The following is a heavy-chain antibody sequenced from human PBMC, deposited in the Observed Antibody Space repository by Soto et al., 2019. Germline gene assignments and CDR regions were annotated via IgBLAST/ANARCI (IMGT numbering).Heavy chain of an antibody. D-gene: IGHD1-26*01. Sequence: EVQLVESGGGLVQPGGSLKLSCAAYGFTFSGSAMHWLRQASGKGLEWVGRIRSKANSYATAYAASVKGRFTISRDDSKNTAYLQMNSLKTEDTAVYYCTGNSASFDYWGQGTLVTVSS. CDR2: IRSKANSYAT. CDR3: TGNSASFDY. CDR1: GFTFSGSA. J-gene: IGHJ4*02. V-gene: IGHV3-73*02.